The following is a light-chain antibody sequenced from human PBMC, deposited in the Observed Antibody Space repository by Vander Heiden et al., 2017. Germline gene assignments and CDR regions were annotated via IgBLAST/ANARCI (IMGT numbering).Light chain of an antibody. CDR3: QAWDSSTVV. CDR2: QDS. J-gene: IGLJ2*01. CDR1: KLGDKY. Sequence: SYELTQPPSVSVSPGQTASITCSGDKLGDKYACWYQQKPGQSLVLVIYQDSKRPAGIPERFSGSNSGNTATLTIRGTQAMDEADYYCQAWDSSTVVFGGGTKLTVL. V-gene: IGLV3-1*01.